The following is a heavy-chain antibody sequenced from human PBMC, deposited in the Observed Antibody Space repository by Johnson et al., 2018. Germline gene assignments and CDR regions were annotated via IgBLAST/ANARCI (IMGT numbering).Heavy chain of an antibody. Sequence: QVQLQESGPGLVKPSETLSLTCTVSGGSISSYYWSWIRQPPGKGLEWIGYIYYSGSTNYNPSLKSRVTISVDPSKNQFSLKLSSVTAADAAVYYCARAPGSWSRALDIWGQGTMVTVSS. J-gene: IGHJ3*02. V-gene: IGHV4-59*01. CDR2: IYYSGST. D-gene: IGHD6-13*01. CDR3: ARAPGSWSRALDI. CDR1: GGSISSYY.